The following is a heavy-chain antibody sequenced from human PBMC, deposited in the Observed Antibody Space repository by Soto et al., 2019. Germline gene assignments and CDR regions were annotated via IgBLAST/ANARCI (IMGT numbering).Heavy chain of an antibody. V-gene: IGHV2-5*01. CDR3: AHIFSTPYYDFWSGLGDASDI. J-gene: IGHJ3*02. CDR1: GFSLSTSGVG. D-gene: IGHD3-3*01. Sequence: SGPTLVNPTQTLTLTCTFSGFSLSTSGVGVGWIRQPPGKALEWLALIYWNDDKRYSPSLKSRLTITKDTSKNQVVLTMTNMDPVDTATYYCAHIFSTPYYDFWSGLGDASDIWGQGTMVTVSS. CDR2: IYWNDDK.